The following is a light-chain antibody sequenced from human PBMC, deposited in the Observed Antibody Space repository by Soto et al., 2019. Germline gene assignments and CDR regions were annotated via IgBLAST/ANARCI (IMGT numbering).Light chain of an antibody. J-gene: IGKJ5*01. V-gene: IGKV3-20*01. CDR3: QQYGSSPVT. CDR1: QSLSFN. CDR2: GTS. Sequence: EIVMTQSPATLSVSPGERATLSCRASQSLSFNLAWYQQKPGQAPRLLIYGTSSRATGIPDRFGGSGSGTDFTLTISRLEPEDFAVYYCQQYGSSPVTFGQGTRLEI.